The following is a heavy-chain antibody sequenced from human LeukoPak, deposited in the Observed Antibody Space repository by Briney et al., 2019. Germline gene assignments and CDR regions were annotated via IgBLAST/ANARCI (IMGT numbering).Heavy chain of an antibody. CDR1: GFTFSSYS. J-gene: IGHJ3*01. Sequence: GGSLRLSCVASGFTFSSYSMNWVRQAPGKGLEWVARIRSKRDGGTTDYAAPVKGRFTISRDDSKNTMYLQMNSLKAEDTAVYYCARDWYYAFDFWGQGTMVTVSS. CDR2: IRSKRDGGTT. CDR3: ARDWYYAFDF. D-gene: IGHD2-21*02. V-gene: IGHV3-15*07.